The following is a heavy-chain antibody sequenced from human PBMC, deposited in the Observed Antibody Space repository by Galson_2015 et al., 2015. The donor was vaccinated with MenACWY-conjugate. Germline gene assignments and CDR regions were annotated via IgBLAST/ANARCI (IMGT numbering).Heavy chain of an antibody. V-gene: IGHV1-69*04. Sequence: SVKVSCKASGGTFSSYAISWVRQAPGQGLEWMGRIIPILGIANYAQKFQGRVTITADKSTSTAYMELSSLRSEDTAVYYCASASSSSSPNFDYWGQGTLVTVSS. CDR3: ASASSSSSPNFDY. CDR2: IIPILGIA. D-gene: IGHD6-6*01. CDR1: GGTFSSYA. J-gene: IGHJ4*02.